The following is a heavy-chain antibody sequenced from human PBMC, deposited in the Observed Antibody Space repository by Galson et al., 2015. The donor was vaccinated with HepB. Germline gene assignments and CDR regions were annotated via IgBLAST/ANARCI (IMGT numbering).Heavy chain of an antibody. J-gene: IGHJ4*02. D-gene: IGHD3-22*01. CDR2: IRYDGSNK. CDR1: GFTFSTYG. Sequence: SLRLSCAASGFTFSTYGVHWVRQAPGKGLEWVAFIRYDGSNKYYADSVKGRFTISRDNSKNTEYLQMNSLGAEDTAVYYCAKDQGLYYDSGRAIDYWGQGALVTVSS. CDR3: AKDQGLYYDSGRAIDY. V-gene: IGHV3-30*02.